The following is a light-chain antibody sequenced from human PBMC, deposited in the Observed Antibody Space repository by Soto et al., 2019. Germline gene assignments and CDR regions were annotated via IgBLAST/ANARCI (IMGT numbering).Light chain of an antibody. CDR3: QQYGSSSWT. J-gene: IGKJ1*01. Sequence: EIVLTQSPGTLSLSPGERATLSCRASQSVSSSYLAWYQQKPGQAPRLLIYGASRGATGIPDRFSGSGSGTDFTLTISRLEPEDFAVYYCQQYGSSSWTFGQGTKVEIK. CDR1: QSVSSSY. V-gene: IGKV3-20*01. CDR2: GAS.